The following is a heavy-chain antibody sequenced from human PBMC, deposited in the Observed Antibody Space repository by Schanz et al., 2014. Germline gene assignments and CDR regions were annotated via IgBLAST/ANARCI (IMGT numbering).Heavy chain of an antibody. V-gene: IGHV1-69*04. CDR2: IIPIVDIK. J-gene: IGHJ6*02. CDR1: GGTFTSYA. Sequence: QVQLVQSGAEVRKPGSSVRVSCKASGGTFTSYAFSWVRQAPGQGLEWMGRIIPIVDIKNYAQKFLGRVTITADKSTSTAYRELKSLRSADTAVYYCATIGVNDYWRLGLDLWGQGTAVTVSS. D-gene: IGHD3-16*01. CDR3: ATIGVNDYWRLGLDL.